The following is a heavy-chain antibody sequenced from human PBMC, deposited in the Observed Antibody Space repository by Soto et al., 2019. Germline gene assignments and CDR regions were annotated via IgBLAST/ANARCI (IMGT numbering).Heavy chain of an antibody. CDR3: ARSLSSGYSGPAWFDP. V-gene: IGHV1-3*01. D-gene: IGHD5-12*01. CDR1: GYTFATYA. CDR2: INAGNGDT. Sequence: GASVKVSCKASGYTFATYAIHWVRQAPGQRLEWMGWINAGNGDTGHSQKFQGRNTITSDTSASTAYMELSSLRSEDTAVYYCARSLSSGYSGPAWFDPWGQGSLVTVSS. J-gene: IGHJ5*02.